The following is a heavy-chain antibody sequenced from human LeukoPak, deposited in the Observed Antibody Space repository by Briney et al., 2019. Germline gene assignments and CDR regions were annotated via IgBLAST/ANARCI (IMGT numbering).Heavy chain of an antibody. CDR2: ISYDGSNK. Sequence: GGSLRLSCAASGFTFSYYAMHWVRQAPGKGLEWVAVISYDGSNKYYADSVKGRFTISRDNSKNTLYLQMNSLRAEDTAVYYCAGQQWLSEGLHFDYWGQGTLVTVSS. CDR1: GFTFSYYA. D-gene: IGHD6-19*01. CDR3: AGQQWLSEGLHFDY. J-gene: IGHJ4*02. V-gene: IGHV3-30*04.